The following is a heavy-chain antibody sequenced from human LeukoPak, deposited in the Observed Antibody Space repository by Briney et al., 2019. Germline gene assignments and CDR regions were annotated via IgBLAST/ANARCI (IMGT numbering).Heavy chain of an antibody. D-gene: IGHD3-16*02. CDR3: ARASYYGYVWGSYRYRH. CDR1: GYTFTSYG. V-gene: IGHV1-18*01. CDR2: ISAYNGNT. Sequence: ASVKVSCKASGYTFTSYGISWVRQAPGQGLEWMGWISAYNGNTNYAQKLQGRVTMTTDTSTSTAYMELRSLRSDDTAVYYCARASYYGYVWGSYRYRHWGQGTLVTVSS. J-gene: IGHJ4*02.